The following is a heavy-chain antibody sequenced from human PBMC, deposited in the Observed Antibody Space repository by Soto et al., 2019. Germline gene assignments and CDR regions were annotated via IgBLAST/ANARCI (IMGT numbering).Heavy chain of an antibody. V-gene: IGHV1-69*13. CDR3: ARAYYDSSGDMEYYFDY. Sequence: SVKVSCKASGGTFSSYAISWVRQAPGQGLEWMGGIIPIFGTANYAQKFQGRVTITADESTSTAYMELSSLRSEDTAVYYCARAYYDSSGDMEYYFDYWGQGTLVTVS. CDR1: GGTFSSYA. J-gene: IGHJ4*02. D-gene: IGHD3-22*01. CDR2: IIPIFGTA.